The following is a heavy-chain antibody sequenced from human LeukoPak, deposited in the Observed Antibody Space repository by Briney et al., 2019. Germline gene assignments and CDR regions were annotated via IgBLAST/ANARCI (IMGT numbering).Heavy chain of an antibody. CDR1: GGSISSSSYY. CDR3: ARDSRGYSYGADY. J-gene: IGHJ4*02. Sequence: SETLSLTCTVSGGSISSSSYYWGWIRQPPGKGLEWIGSIYYSGSTYYNPSLKSRVTISVDTSKNQFSLKLSSVTAADTAVYYCARDSRGYSYGADYWGQGTLVTVSS. V-gene: IGHV4-39*02. CDR2: IYYSGST. D-gene: IGHD5-18*01.